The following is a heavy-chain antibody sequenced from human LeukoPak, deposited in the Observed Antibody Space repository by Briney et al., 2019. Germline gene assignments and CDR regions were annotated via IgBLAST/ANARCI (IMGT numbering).Heavy chain of an antibody. CDR1: GFTFSSYW. D-gene: IGHD3-22*01. CDR2: IKQDGSEK. V-gene: IGHV3-7*04. J-gene: IGHJ3*02. Sequence: PGGSLRLSCAASGFTFSSYWMSWVRQAPGKGLEWVANIKQDGSEKYYVDSVKGRFTISRDNAKNSLYLQMNSLRAEDTAVYYCAGVRYYDSSGSTPVDAFDIWGQGTMVTVSS. CDR3: AGVRYYDSSGSTPVDAFDI.